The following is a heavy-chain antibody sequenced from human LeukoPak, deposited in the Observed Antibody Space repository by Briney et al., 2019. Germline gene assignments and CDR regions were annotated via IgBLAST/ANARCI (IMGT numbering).Heavy chain of an antibody. Sequence: GGSLRLSCAASGFTFSSYWMSWVRQAPGKGLEWVANIKQDGSEKYYVDSVKGRFTISRDNAKNSLYLQMHSLRAEDTAVYYCARDNSVKVLYDFWSGYYTPNYYFDYWGQGTLVTVSS. J-gene: IGHJ4*02. CDR3: ARDNSVKVLYDFWSGYYTPNYYFDY. D-gene: IGHD3-3*01. CDR1: GFTFSSYW. CDR2: IKQDGSEK. V-gene: IGHV3-7*01.